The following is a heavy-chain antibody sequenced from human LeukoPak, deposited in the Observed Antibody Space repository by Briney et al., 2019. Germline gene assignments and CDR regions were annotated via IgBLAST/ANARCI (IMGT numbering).Heavy chain of an antibody. D-gene: IGHD1-26*01. V-gene: IGHV3-74*01. CDR2: INSDGSDM. J-gene: IGHJ6*02. Sequence: GGSLRLSCRGSGFTFSGYWMHWVRQAPGKGLVWVSRINSDGSDMSYADSVKGRFTISRDNAKNTVYLQMNSLRVEDTAVYYCARDFRWYSGGYYDEGIHYWGQGTTVTVSS. CDR1: GFTFSGYW. CDR3: ARDFRWYSGGYYDEGIHY.